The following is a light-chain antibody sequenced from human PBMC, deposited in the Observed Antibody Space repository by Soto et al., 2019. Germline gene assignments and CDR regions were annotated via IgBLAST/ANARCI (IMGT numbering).Light chain of an antibody. J-gene: IGKJ4*01. CDR3: QKYNSAPLT. V-gene: IGKV4-1*01. Sequence: DIVMTQSPDSLAVSLGERATINCKSSQSVLYSSNNKNYLAWYQQKPGQPPKLLIYWASTRESGVPSRFSGSGSGTDFTLTISSLQPEDVATYYCQKYNSAPLTFGGGTKVEIK. CDR1: QSVLYSSNNKNY. CDR2: WAS.